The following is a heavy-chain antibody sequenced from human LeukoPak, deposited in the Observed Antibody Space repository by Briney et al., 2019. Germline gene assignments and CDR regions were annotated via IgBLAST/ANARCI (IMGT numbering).Heavy chain of an antibody. Sequence: PGGSLRLSCAASGFTFSSYAMSWVRQAPGKGLGWVSAISGSGGSTYYADSVKGRFTISRDNSNNTLYLQMNSLRAEDTAVYYCAKGYSSSWYRGSYFDHWGQGTLVTVSS. CDR2: ISGSGGST. J-gene: IGHJ4*02. CDR1: GFTFSSYA. D-gene: IGHD6-13*01. V-gene: IGHV3-23*01. CDR3: AKGYSSSWYRGSYFDH.